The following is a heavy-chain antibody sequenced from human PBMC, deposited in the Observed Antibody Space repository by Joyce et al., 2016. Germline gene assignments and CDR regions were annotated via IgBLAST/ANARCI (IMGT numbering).Heavy chain of an antibody. J-gene: IGHJ4*02. CDR2: MSYDGSNE. CDR3: TKSSRTGYSSGWPDFDY. CDR1: GFTFNTYG. D-gene: IGHD6-19*01. V-gene: IGHV3-30*18. Sequence: QVQLLESGGGVVQPGRSLRLFCADSGFTFNTYGMHWVRQAPGKGLEWVAVMSYDGSNEYYADSVKGRFTISRDNSKNTLYLQMNSLRAEDTAVYYCTKSSRTGYSSGWPDFDYWGQGTLVTVSS.